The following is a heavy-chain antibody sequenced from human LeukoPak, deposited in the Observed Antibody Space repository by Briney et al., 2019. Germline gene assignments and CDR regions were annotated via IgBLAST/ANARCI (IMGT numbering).Heavy chain of an antibody. V-gene: IGHV4-34*01. J-gene: IGHJ4*02. Sequence: SETLSLTCAVYGGSFSGYYWSWIRRPPGKGLEWIGEINHSRSTNYNPSLKSRVTISVDTSKNQFSLKLSSVTAADTAVYYCARERITFGGVIVDYWGQGTLVTVSS. CDR1: GGSFSGYY. CDR2: INHSRST. CDR3: ARERITFGGVIVDY. D-gene: IGHD3-16*02.